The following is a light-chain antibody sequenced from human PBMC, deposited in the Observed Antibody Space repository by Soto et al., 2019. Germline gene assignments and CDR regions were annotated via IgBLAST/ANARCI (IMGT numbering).Light chain of an antibody. CDR3: KSYAGSNTYV. CDR2: EVV. CDR1: KNDIGVYDF. J-gene: IGLJ1*01. V-gene: IGLV2-8*01. Sequence: SVLTQPPSAPGSPGQSVTISCTGTKNDIGVYDFVSWYQHHPGKAPRLIIYEVVQRPSGVPDRFSGSKSGNTASLTVSGLQAADEADYFCKSYAGSNTYVFGSGTKV.